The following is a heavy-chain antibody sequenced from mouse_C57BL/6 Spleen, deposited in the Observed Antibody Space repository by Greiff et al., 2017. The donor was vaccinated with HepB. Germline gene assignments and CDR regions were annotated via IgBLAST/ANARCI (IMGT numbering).Heavy chain of an antibody. J-gene: IGHJ2*01. Sequence: VQLLQSGAELVRPGASVTLSCKASGYTFTDYEMHWVKQTPVHGLEWIGAIDPETGGTAYNQKFKGKAILTADKSSSTAYMELRSLTSEDSAVYYCTRYLTGYFDYWGQGTTLTVSS. CDR1: GYTFTDYE. CDR3: TRYLTGYFDY. CDR2: IDPETGGT. V-gene: IGHV1-15*01. D-gene: IGHD4-1*01.